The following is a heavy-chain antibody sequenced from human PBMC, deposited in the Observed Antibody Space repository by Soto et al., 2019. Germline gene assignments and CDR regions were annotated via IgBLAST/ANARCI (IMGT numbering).Heavy chain of an antibody. CDR1: GGSISSSSYY. Sequence: SETLSLTCTVSGGSISSSSYYWGWIRQPPGKGLEWIGSIYYSGSTYYNPSLKSRVTISVDTSKNQFSLKLSSVTAADTAVYYCARQWEELLWFGVRGGDGMDVWGQGTTVTVPS. D-gene: IGHD3-10*01. V-gene: IGHV4-39*01. CDR2: IYYSGST. CDR3: ARQWEELLWFGVRGGDGMDV. J-gene: IGHJ6*02.